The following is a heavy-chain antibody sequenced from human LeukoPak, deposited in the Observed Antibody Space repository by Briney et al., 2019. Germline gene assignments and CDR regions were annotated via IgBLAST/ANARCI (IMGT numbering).Heavy chain of an antibody. V-gene: IGHV3-11*01. CDR1: GFTFSDYY. Sequence: GGSLRLSCAASGFTFSDYYMSWIRQAPGKGLEWVSYISSSGSTIYYADSVKGRFTTSRDNAKNSLYLQMNSLRAEDTAVYYCAREEYQLRGHYYYYYGMDVWGQGTTVTVSS. D-gene: IGHD2-2*01. CDR3: AREEYQLRGHYYYYYGMDV. CDR2: ISSSGSTI. J-gene: IGHJ6*02.